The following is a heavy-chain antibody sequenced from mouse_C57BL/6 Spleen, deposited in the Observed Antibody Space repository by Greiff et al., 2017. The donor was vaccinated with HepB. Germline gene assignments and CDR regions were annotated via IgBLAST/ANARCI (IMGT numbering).Heavy chain of an antibody. CDR2: INPSNGGT. CDR1: GYTFTSYW. CDR3: AREGEDSSFPGFAY. J-gene: IGHJ3*01. Sequence: VQLQQSGTELVKPGASVKLSCKASGYTFTSYWMHWVKQRPGQGLEWIGNINPSNGGTNYNEKFKSKATLTVDKSSSTAYMQLSSLTSEDSAVYDCAREGEDSSFPGFAYWGQGTLVTVSA. V-gene: IGHV1-53*01. D-gene: IGHD1-1*01.